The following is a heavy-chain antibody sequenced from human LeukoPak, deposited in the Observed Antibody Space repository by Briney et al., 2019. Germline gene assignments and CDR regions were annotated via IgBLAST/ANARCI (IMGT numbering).Heavy chain of an antibody. Sequence: GESLKISCKGSGYSFTSYWIGWVRQMPGKGLEWMGIIYPGDSDTRYSPSFQGHVTISADKSISTAYLQWSSLKASDTAMYYCANALSGYSYGYDYWGQGTLVTVSS. D-gene: IGHD5-18*01. CDR1: GYSFTSYW. CDR2: IYPGDSDT. J-gene: IGHJ4*02. CDR3: ANALSGYSYGYDY. V-gene: IGHV5-51*01.